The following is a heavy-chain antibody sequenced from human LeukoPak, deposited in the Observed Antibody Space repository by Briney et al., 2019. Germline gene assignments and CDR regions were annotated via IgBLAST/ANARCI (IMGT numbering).Heavy chain of an antibody. J-gene: IGHJ4*02. V-gene: IGHV3-30*18. CDR2: ISYDGSNK. CDR1: GFTFSSYG. D-gene: IGHD6-19*01. CDR3: AKVIAVAGTGNY. Sequence: PGRSLRLSCAASGFTFSSYGMHWVRQAPGKGLEWVAVISYDGSNKYYADSVKGRFTISRDNSKNTLYLQMNSLRAEDTAVYYCAKVIAVAGTGNYWGQGTLVTVSS.